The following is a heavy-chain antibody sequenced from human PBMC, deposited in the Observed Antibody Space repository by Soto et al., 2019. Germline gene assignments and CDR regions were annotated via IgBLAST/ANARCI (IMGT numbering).Heavy chain of an antibody. CDR2: ISGSGGST. D-gene: IGHD3-10*01. V-gene: IGHV3-23*01. CDR3: AKSGIMGYGSGSYFFGDN. J-gene: IGHJ4*02. CDR1: GFTFSSYA. Sequence: GGSLRLSCAASGFTFSSYAMSWVRQAPGKGLEWVSTISGSGGSTYYADSVKGRFTISRDNSKNTLYLQMNSLRAEDTAVYYCAKSGIMGYGSGSYFFGDNWGQGTLVTVSS.